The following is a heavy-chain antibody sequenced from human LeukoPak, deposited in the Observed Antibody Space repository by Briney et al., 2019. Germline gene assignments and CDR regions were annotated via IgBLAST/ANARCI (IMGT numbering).Heavy chain of an antibody. V-gene: IGHV1-2*02. CDR1: GYTFTGYY. Sequence: ASVKVSCKASGYTFTGYYMHWVRQAPGQGLEWMGWINPNSGGTNYAQKFQGRVTMTRDTSISTAYMELSRLRSDDTAVYYCARAQPMVRGVNFSSRDVWGKGTTVTVSS. CDR2: INPNSGGT. CDR3: ARAQPMVRGVNFSSRDV. D-gene: IGHD3-10*01. J-gene: IGHJ6*04.